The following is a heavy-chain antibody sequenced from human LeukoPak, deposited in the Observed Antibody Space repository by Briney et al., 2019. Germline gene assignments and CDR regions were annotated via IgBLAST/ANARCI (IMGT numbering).Heavy chain of an antibody. D-gene: IGHD6-6*01. J-gene: IGHJ4*02. Sequence: AGGALRLSCAASGFTFSSYSMNWVRQAPGKGLEWVSYISSSSSTIYYADSVKGRFTISIDNAKNSLYLQLNSLRAEDTALYYCARGEWSSSPFDYWGQGTLVTVSS. CDR2: ISSSSSTI. CDR1: GFTFSSYS. V-gene: IGHV3-48*04. CDR3: ARGEWSSSPFDY.